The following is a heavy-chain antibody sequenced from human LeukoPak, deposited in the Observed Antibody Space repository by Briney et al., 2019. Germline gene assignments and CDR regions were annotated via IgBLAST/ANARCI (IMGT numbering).Heavy chain of an antibody. CDR2: IRSNLYGGTP. J-gene: IGHJ4*02. CDR3: TRDQTPYY. Sequence: GGSLRLSCAASGFTFSTYSMNWVRQAPGKGLEWVGFIRSNLYGGTPEYAASVKGRFTISRDDSNSIAYLEMDSLKTDDTAVYYCTRDQTPYYWGQGTLVTVSS. V-gene: IGHV3-49*04. CDR1: GFTFSTYS.